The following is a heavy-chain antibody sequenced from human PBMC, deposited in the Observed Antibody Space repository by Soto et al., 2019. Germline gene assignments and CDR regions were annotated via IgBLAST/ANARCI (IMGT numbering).Heavy chain of an antibody. D-gene: IGHD6-19*01. V-gene: IGHV1-2*02. CDR3: ARLRSSGWFYFDY. Sequence: AASVKVSCKASGYTFTGYYMHWVRQAPGQGLEWMGWINPNSGGTNYAQKFQGRVTMTRDTSISTAYMELSRLRSDDTAVYYCARLRSSGWFYFDYWGQGTLVTVSS. J-gene: IGHJ4*02. CDR2: INPNSGGT. CDR1: GYTFTGYY.